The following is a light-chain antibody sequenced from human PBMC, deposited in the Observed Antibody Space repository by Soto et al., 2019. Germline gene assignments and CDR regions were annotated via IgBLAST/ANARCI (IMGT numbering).Light chain of an antibody. CDR2: EDS. J-gene: IGLJ2*01. Sequence: QSALTQPASVSGSPGQSITISCTGTSSDIGNYDFVSWYQQVPGTAPKAMIYEDSSRPSGVSNRFSGSKSGNTASLTISGLQAEDEAYYYCSSYTTSTSVILFGGGTKVTVL. CDR1: SSDIGNYDF. V-gene: IGLV2-14*01. CDR3: SSYTTSTSVIL.